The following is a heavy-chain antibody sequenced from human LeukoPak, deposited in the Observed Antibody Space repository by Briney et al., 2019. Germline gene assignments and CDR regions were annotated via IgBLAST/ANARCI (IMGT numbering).Heavy chain of an antibody. CDR1: GGTFSSYA. D-gene: IGHD6-13*01. CDR3: ARDIKQQLAPFDY. CDR2: IIPILGIA. Sequence: SVKVSCKASGGTFSSYAISWVRQAPGQGLEWMGRIIPILGIANYAQKFQGRVTITADKSTSTAYMELSSLRSEDTAVYYCARDIKQQLAPFDYWGQGTWSPSPQ. J-gene: IGHJ4*02. V-gene: IGHV1-69*04.